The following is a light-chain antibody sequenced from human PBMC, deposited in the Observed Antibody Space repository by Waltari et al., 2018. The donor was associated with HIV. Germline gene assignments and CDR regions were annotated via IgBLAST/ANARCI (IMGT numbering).Light chain of an antibody. V-gene: IGLV1-44*01. CDR2: KTN. Sequence: QFVLPQPPSSSGTPGQRATISCSGCSSNPGRLSVCRYRQFPGTAPKLPIYKTNQRPPGVPDRFSGSKSGTSASLAISGLQSDDESVYYCAAWDDSLNGPLFGGGTQLTVL. J-gene: IGLJ2*01. CDR3: AAWDDSLNGPL. CDR1: SSNPGRLS.